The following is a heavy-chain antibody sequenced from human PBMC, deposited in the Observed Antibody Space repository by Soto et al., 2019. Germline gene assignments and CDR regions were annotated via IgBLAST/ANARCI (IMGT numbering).Heavy chain of an antibody. CDR2: IIPTFGTT. D-gene: IGHD5-18*01. Sequence: QVQLVQSGAEVKKPGSSVKVSCKASGDTVSNFAIIWVRQAPGQGLEWMGGIIPTFGTTDYAQSFQGRVSITADESTHTAYMELSRLRSEDTAIHFCARVDTSMFEGGAWFDPWGQGTLITVSS. V-gene: IGHV1-69*01. J-gene: IGHJ5*02. CDR1: GDTVSNFA. CDR3: ARVDTSMFEGGAWFDP.